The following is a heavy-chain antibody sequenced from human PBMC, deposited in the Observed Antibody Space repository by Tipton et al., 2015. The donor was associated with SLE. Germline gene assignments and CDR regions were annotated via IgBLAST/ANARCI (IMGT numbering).Heavy chain of an antibody. Sequence: TLSLTCTVSGGSISSSDNYWGWVRQPPGKGPEYLGTIFYSGITYYNPSLKSRVTISIDTSMNQFSLRLSSVTAADTSVYYCARVLGVVKSYYMDVWGKGTTVTVSS. CDR1: GGSISSSDNY. CDR3: ARVLGVVKSYYMDV. J-gene: IGHJ6*03. D-gene: IGHD3-3*01. V-gene: IGHV4-39*07. CDR2: IFYSGIT.